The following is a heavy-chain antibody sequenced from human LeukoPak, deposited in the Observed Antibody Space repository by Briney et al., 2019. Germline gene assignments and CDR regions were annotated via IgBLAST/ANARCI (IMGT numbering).Heavy chain of an antibody. J-gene: IGHJ6*02. V-gene: IGHV3-74*01. CDR1: GFTFSSCY. CDR2: INSDGSTT. Sequence: GGSLRLSCAASGFTFSSCYMHWVRQAPGKGLVWVSRINSDGSTTSYADSVKGRFTISRDNAKNTLYLQMNSLRAEDTAVYYCARGNYYGMDVWGQGTTVTVSS. CDR3: ARGNYYGMDV.